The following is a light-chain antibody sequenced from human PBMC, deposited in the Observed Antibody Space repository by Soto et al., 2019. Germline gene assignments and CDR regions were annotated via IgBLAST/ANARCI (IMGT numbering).Light chain of an antibody. V-gene: IGLV1-44*01. J-gene: IGLJ2*01. CDR2: SNI. CDR1: NSNIRRNT. Sequence: HSVLTQPPSASGTPGQRVIMSCSGSNSNIRRNTVNWYQQLPGTAPKLLIYSNIQRPSGVPDRFSGSKSGTSASLAISGLQSEDEADYYCAAWDDSLNGVVFGGGTKLTVL. CDR3: AAWDDSLNGVV.